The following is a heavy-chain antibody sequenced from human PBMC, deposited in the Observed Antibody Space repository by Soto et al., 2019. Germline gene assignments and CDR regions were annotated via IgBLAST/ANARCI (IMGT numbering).Heavy chain of an antibody. CDR2: ISPYSGKT. Sequence: QIQLVQSGTEVRKPGASAKVSCKTSGYTFTNNDVCWVRQTPGQGLEWMGWISPYSGKTNYARKFKGRVTMTTDTSTSTVYMELTSLTSDDTAVYYCAREGLLLLPDYWGQGTLVTVCS. J-gene: IGHJ4*02. CDR3: AREGLLLLPDY. D-gene: IGHD3-22*01. CDR1: GYTFTNND. V-gene: IGHV1-18*01.